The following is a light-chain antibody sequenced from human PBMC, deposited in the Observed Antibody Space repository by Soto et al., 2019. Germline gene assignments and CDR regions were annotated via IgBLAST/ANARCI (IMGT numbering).Light chain of an antibody. CDR3: QQYNNWPFS. CDR1: QSVSNN. J-gene: IGKJ5*01. CDR2: DAS. V-gene: IGKV3D-15*01. Sequence: EIVLTQSPGTLSLSPGERATLSCRASQSVSNNYLAWYQQKPGQAPRLLIYDASNRATGIPARFSGSGSGTDFTLTISSLQSEDSAVYFCQQYNNWPFSFGQGTRLEIK.